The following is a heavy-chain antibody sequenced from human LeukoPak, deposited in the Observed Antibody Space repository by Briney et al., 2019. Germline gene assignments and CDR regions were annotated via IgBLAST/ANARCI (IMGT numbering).Heavy chain of an antibody. D-gene: IGHD2-21*01. CDR1: GYTFSDYY. Sequence: ASVKVSCKASGYTFSDYYIHWVRQAPGQGLEWIGWINPYGGGTNSAQKFQGRVTMTRDTPISTAYMELSRLRSDDTAVHYCARNSPYYSYMDVWGKGTTVTVSS. CDR3: ARNSPYYSYMDV. CDR2: INPYGGGT. V-gene: IGHV1-2*02. J-gene: IGHJ6*03.